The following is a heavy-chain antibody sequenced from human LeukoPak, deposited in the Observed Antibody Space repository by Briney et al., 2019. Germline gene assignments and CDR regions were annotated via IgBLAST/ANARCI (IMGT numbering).Heavy chain of an antibody. CDR1: GFTFSSYV. V-gene: IGHV3-30-3*01. D-gene: IGHD3-22*01. CDR2: LSSDGVDK. J-gene: IGHJ4*02. Sequence: GGSLRLSCAASGFTFSSYVMHWVRQTPGKGLEWVAILSSDGVDKRYADSVQGRFTVSRDNFKNTLYLQMNSLRAEDTAVYYCARVNYYDTSGYQTDYWGQGTLVTVSS. CDR3: ARVNYYDTSGYQTDY.